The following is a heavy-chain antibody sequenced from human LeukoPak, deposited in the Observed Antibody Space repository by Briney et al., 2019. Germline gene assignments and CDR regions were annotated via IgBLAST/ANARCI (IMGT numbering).Heavy chain of an antibody. D-gene: IGHD3-10*01. CDR1: GGSISSYY. J-gene: IGHJ4*02. Sequence: SETLSLTCTVSGGSISSYYWSWIRQPPGKGLEWIGYIYYRGSTNYNPSLKSRVTISVDTSKNQFSLKLSSVTAADTAVYYCARDPGGYFDYWGQGTLVTVSS. CDR2: IYYRGST. V-gene: IGHV4-59*01. CDR3: ARDPGGYFDY.